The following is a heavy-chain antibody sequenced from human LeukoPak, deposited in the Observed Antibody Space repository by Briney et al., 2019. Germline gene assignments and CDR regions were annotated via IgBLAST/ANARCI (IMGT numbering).Heavy chain of an antibody. J-gene: IGHJ6*03. Sequence: SETLSLTCTVSGYSISSGYYWGWIRQPPGKGLEWIGSIYYSGSTYYNPSLKSRVTISVDTSKNQFSLKLSSVTAADTAVYYCARLSGYGLHYYYHMDVWGKGTTVTVSS. D-gene: IGHD5-12*01. CDR1: GYSISSGYY. V-gene: IGHV4-38-2*02. CDR3: ARLSGYGLHYYYHMDV. CDR2: IYYSGST.